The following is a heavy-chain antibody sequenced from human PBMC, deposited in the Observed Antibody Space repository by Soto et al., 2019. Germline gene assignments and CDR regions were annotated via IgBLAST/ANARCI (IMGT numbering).Heavy chain of an antibody. CDR1: GGSISGYY. J-gene: IGHJ4*02. CDR2: IYYSGST. D-gene: IGHD6-19*01. Sequence: PSETLSLTCTVSGGSISGYYWSWIRQPPGKGLEWIGYIYYSGSTNYNPSLKSRVTISADTSKNQFSLKLTSVTAADTAVCYCARGGYSSGWNNYFDYWGQGTLVTVSS. V-gene: IGHV4-59*01. CDR3: ARGGYSSGWNNYFDY.